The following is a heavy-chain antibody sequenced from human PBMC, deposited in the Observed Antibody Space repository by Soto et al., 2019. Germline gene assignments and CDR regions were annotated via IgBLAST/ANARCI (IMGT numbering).Heavy chain of an antibody. CDR1: GFTFSSYA. CDR3: AKDSPVGVPLMRDLHD. CDR2: ISGSGGST. D-gene: IGHD2-8*01. Sequence: XESLGLSCAASGFTFSSYAMSWVRQAPGKGLEWVSVISGSGGSTYYADSVKGRFTLSRDNSKNTVYLQMNSLRAEDTAVYYCAKDSPVGVPLMRDLHDWGQGTLVTVSS. J-gene: IGHJ1*01. V-gene: IGHV3-23*01.